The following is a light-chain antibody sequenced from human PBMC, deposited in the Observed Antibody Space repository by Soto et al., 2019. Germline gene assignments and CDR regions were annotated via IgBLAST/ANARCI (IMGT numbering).Light chain of an antibody. CDR2: DVS. CDR1: SRDIGGYNY. J-gene: IGLJ2*01. CDR3: SSYTSDSTLVV. V-gene: IGLV2-14*03. Sequence: QSALTQPASVSESPGQTITISCTGTSRDIGGYNYVSWYQHHPGKAPKLMIYDVSNRPSGISNRFSGSKSGSTASLTISGLQAEDEADYWCSSYTSDSTLVVFGGGTKLTVL.